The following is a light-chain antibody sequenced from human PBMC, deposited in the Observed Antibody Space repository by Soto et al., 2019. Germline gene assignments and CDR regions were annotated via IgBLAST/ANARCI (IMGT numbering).Light chain of an antibody. Sequence: QSALTQPASVSGSPAQSITISCTGTSGDVGGYNYVSWYQEHPGKAPKLMVYEVTNRPSGVSNRFSGSRSGNTASLTISGLQSEDEAEHSSNSYTSSSTLVFVTGTKLTVL. CDR3: NSYTSSSTLV. V-gene: IGLV2-14*01. CDR2: EVT. J-gene: IGLJ1*01. CDR1: SGDVGGYNY.